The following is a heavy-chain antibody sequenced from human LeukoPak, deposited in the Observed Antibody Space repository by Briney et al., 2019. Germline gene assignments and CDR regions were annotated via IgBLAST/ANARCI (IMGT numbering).Heavy chain of an antibody. Sequence: ASVKVSCKASGYTFTGYYMHWVRQAPRQGLEWMGWINPNSGGTNYAQKSQGRVTMTKDTSHSTAYMDLSRLRFDDTAVYDCARAVGVTMRVVVITTSSFDTWGQGDLGTVSS. CDR3: ARAVGVTMRVVVITTSSFDT. V-gene: IGHV1-2*02. CDR2: INPNSGGT. D-gene: IGHD3-22*01. CDR1: GYTFTGYY. J-gene: IGHJ4*02.